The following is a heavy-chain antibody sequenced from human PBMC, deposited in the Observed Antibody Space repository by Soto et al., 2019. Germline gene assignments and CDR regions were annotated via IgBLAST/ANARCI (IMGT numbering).Heavy chain of an antibody. CDR1: GGSISSYY. CDR3: ARARGYSSSWLSY. V-gene: IGHV4-59*01. J-gene: IGHJ4*02. CDR2: IYYSGST. Sequence: PSETLSLTCTVSGGSISSYYWSWIRQPPGKGLEWIGYIYYSGSTNYNPSLKSRVTISVDTSKNQFSLKLSSVTAADTAVYYCARARGYSSSWLSYWGQGTLVTVSS. D-gene: IGHD6-13*01.